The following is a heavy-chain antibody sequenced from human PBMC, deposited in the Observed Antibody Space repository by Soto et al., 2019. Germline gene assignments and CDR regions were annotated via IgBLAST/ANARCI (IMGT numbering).Heavy chain of an antibody. CDR3: ARQSCQGWFEP. Sequence: PSETLSLTCTVSGGSISSSSYYWGWIHQPPGKGLEWIGSIYYSGSTYYNPSLKRRVTISVDTSKNQFSLKLSSVPAADTAVYYCARQSCQGWFEPLGQVTLVTVSS. V-gene: IGHV4-39*01. CDR2: IYYSGST. D-gene: IGHD3-16*02. CDR1: GGSISSSSYY. J-gene: IGHJ5*02.